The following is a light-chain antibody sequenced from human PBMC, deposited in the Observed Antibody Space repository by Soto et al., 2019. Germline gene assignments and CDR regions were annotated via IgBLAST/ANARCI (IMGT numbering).Light chain of an antibody. CDR2: DAS. J-gene: IGKJ4*01. V-gene: IGKV3-11*01. Sequence: EIVLTQSPATLSLSPGERATLSCRASQSVSSYLAWYQQKPGQAPRLLIYDASNRATGIPARFSGSGSGTDFTLTISSLEPEDFAVYYCQQRSNWSPGLTFGGGPKVEIK. CDR1: QSVSSY. CDR3: QQRSNWSPGLT.